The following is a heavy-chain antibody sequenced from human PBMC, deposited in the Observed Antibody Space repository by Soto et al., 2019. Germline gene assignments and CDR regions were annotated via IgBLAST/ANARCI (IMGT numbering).Heavy chain of an antibody. J-gene: IGHJ4*02. CDR2: INSDGSST. Sequence: EVQLVESGGGLVQPGGSLRLSCAASGFTFSSYWMHWVRQAPGKGLVWVSRINSDGSSTSYADSVKGRFTISRDNAKNTLYLQMNSLRAEDTAVYYCARAHQTTPNYDFWSGDYDYFDYWGQGTLVTVSS. CDR3: ARAHQTTPNYDFWSGDYDYFDY. D-gene: IGHD3-3*01. V-gene: IGHV3-74*01. CDR1: GFTFSSYW.